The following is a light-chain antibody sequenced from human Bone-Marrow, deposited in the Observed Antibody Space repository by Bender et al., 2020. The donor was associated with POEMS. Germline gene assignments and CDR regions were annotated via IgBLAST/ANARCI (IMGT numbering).Light chain of an antibody. CDR3: SSWDDSLSGWV. J-gene: IGLJ3*02. Sequence: QSALTQPASVSGSPGQSITISCTGTSSDVGVYNYVSWYQQHPGKAPKLMIYDVNNRPSGVSNRFSGSKSGTSASLAISDIQSEDEGDYYCSSWDDSLSGWVFGGGTKLTVL. V-gene: IGLV2-14*01. CDR1: SSDVGVYNY. CDR2: DVN.